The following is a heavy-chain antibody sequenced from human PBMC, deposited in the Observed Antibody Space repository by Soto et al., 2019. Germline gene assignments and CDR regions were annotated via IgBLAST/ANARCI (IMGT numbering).Heavy chain of an antibody. D-gene: IGHD3-10*01. CDR1: GGSISSYY. CDR2: IYYSGST. V-gene: IGHV4-59*01. Sequence: PSETLSLTCTVSGGSISSYYWSWIRQPPGKGLDWIGYIYYSGSTYYNLSLKSRVTISVDTSKNQFSLKLSSLTAADTAVYYCARALFYFPPKGYYYMDVWGKGTTVTVSS. CDR3: ARALFYFPPKGYYYMDV. J-gene: IGHJ6*03.